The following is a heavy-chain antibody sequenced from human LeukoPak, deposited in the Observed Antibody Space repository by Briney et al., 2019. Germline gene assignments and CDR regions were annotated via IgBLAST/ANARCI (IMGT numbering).Heavy chain of an antibody. CDR1: GYTFTTYG. J-gene: IGHJ4*02. Sequence: GASVKVSCQASGYTFTTYGITWVRQAPGQGPEWMGWINTYNGNTNYIQRLQGRVTKTTDTSTSTAYMELRSLGSDDTAVYYCARNSHGYSSGWLQFNFDYWGQGTLVTVSS. V-gene: IGHV1-18*01. CDR2: INTYNGNT. CDR3: ARNSHGYSSGWLQFNFDY. D-gene: IGHD6-19*01.